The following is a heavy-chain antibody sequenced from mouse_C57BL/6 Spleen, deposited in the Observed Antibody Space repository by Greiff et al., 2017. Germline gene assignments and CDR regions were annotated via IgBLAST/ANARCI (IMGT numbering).Heavy chain of an antibody. V-gene: IGHV1-54*01. J-gene: IGHJ2*01. D-gene: IGHD2-4*01. CDR3: ARSMIRSYFDY. Sequence: QVQLQQSGAELVRPGTSVKVSCKASGYAFTNYLIEWVKQRPGQGLEWIGVINPGSGGTNYNEKFKGKATLTADKSSSTAYMQLRSLTSEDSAVYFCARSMIRSYFDYWGQGTTLTVSS. CDR1: GYAFTNYL. CDR2: INPGSGGT.